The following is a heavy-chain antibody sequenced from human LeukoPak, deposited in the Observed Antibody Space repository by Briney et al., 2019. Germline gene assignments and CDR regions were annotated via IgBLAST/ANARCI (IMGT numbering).Heavy chain of an antibody. CDR3: ARVVGGSYSDGYFQH. D-gene: IGHD1-26*01. Sequence: ASVKVSCKASGYTFTGYYMHWVRQAPGQRLEWMGWINAGNGNTKYSQKFQGRVTITRDTSASTAYMELSSLRSEDTAVYYCARVVGGSYSDGYFQHWGQGTLVTVSS. J-gene: IGHJ1*01. V-gene: IGHV1-3*01. CDR1: GYTFTGYY. CDR2: INAGNGNT.